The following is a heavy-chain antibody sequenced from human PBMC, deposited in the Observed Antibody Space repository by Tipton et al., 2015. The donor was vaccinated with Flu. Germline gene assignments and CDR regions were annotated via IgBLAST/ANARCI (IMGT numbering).Heavy chain of an antibody. CDR1: GFTFSSYA. D-gene: IGHD1-26*01. CDR2: ISGSGGIT. CDR3: AEGFVTRGAHFEY. V-gene: IGHV3-23*01. Sequence: GSLRLSCAASGFTFSSYALSWVRQAPGKGLEWVSAISGSGGITYYADSVEGRFTIARDNSKNTLFLQMNSLRAEDTALYYCAEGFVTRGAHFEYWGEGTRVTVS. J-gene: IGHJ4*02.